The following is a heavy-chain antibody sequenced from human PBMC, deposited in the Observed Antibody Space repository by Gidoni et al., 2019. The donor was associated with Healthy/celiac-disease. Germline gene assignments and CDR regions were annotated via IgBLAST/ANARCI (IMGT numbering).Heavy chain of an antibody. Sequence: QVQLQQWGAGLLKPSETLSLTCAVYGGSFSGYYWSWIRQDPGKGLEWIGEINHSGSTNYSPSLKSRVTISLDTSKNQFSLKLSSVTAADTAVYYCARMYKGLYGDWISNYYYYYMDVWGRGTTVTVSS. V-gene: IGHV4-34*01. CDR1: GGSFSGYY. J-gene: IGHJ6*03. CDR2: INHSGST. CDR3: ARMYKGLYGDWISNYYYYYMDV. D-gene: IGHD4-17*01.